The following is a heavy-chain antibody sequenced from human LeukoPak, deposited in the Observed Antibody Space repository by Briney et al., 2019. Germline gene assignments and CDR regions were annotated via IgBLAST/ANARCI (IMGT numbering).Heavy chain of an antibody. Sequence: SQTLSLTCSVSGGSISSGSYYWSWIRQPAGKGLEWIGRIYTSGSTNYNPSLKSRVTISVDTSKNQFSLKLSSVTAADTAVYYCARDSFSSSWYVLDYWGQGTLVTVPS. CDR2: IYTSGST. D-gene: IGHD6-13*01. V-gene: IGHV4-61*02. J-gene: IGHJ4*02. CDR3: ARDSFSSSWYVLDY. CDR1: GGSISSGSYY.